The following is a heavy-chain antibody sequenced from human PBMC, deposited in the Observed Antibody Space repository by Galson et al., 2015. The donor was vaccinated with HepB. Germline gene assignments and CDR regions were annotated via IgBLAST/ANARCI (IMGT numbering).Heavy chain of an antibody. CDR2: INTNTGDP. V-gene: IGHV7-4-1*01. CDR3: AREVATTDNFNYFDP. J-gene: IGHJ5*02. Sequence: SVKVSCKASGYTFTGYAINWVRQAPGQGLEWMGWINTNTGDPTYAQDFTGRFVFSLNPSVSTAYLQIGSLKAEDTAVYYCAREVATTDNFNYFDPWGQGTLVTVSS. D-gene: IGHD2-15*01. CDR1: GYTFTGYA.